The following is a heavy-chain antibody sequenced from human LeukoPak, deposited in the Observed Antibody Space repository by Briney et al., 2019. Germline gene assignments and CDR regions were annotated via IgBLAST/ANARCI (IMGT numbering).Heavy chain of an antibody. CDR3: ARDRGSGYSHGTPYHHYMDV. CDR2: ISYGGNNK. V-gene: IGHV3-30*04. Sequence: GGSLRLCCAAAGFTFITCAMHWLRQAAGEGVGGVAVISYGGNNKYYADSVRGRFTISRDNSKNTLYLQMNSLRAEYTAVYYCARDRGSGYSHGTPYHHYMDVWGKGTTVTVSS. D-gene: IGHD5-18*01. J-gene: IGHJ6*03. CDR1: GFTFITCA.